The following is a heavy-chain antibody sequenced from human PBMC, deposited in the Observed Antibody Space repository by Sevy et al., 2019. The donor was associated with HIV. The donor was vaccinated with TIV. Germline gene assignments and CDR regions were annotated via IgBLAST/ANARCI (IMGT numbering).Heavy chain of an antibody. D-gene: IGHD2-15*01. CDR3: ARAARYCSGGSCYLPFDY. Sequence: GGSLRLSCAASGFTFSSYAMHWVRQAPGKGLEWVAVISYDGSNKYYADSVKGRFTISRDNSKNTLYLQMNSLRAEDTAVYYCARAARYCSGGSCYLPFDYWGQGTLVTVSS. V-gene: IGHV3-30-3*01. CDR1: GFTFSSYA. J-gene: IGHJ4*02. CDR2: ISYDGSNK.